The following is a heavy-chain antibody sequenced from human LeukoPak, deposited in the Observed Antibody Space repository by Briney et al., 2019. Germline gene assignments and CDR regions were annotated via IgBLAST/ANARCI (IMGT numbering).Heavy chain of an antibody. CDR3: ARDPRTYEPHAFDI. D-gene: IGHD3-16*01. Sequence: SETLSLTCVVSGGSISSSSHFWGWIRQPPGKGLEWIGYIYYSGSTYYNPSLKSRVTISVDTSKNQFSLKLSSVTAADTAVYYCARDPRTYEPHAFDIWGQGTMVTVSS. CDR1: GGSISSSSHF. CDR2: IYYSGST. J-gene: IGHJ3*02. V-gene: IGHV4-30-4*08.